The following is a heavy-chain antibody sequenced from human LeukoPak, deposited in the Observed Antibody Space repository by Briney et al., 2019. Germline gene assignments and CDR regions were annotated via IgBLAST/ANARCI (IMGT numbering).Heavy chain of an antibody. D-gene: IGHD3-9*01. J-gene: IGHJ6*02. Sequence: GGSLRLSCAASGFTFSSYAMHWVRQAPGKGLEWVAVISYDGSNKYYADSVKGRFTISRDNSKNTLYLQMNSLRAEDTAVYYCARGAPYYDILTGSHPDYYYGMDVWGQGTTVTVPS. V-gene: IGHV3-30-3*01. CDR3: ARGAPYYDILTGSHPDYYYGMDV. CDR2: ISYDGSNK. CDR1: GFTFSSYA.